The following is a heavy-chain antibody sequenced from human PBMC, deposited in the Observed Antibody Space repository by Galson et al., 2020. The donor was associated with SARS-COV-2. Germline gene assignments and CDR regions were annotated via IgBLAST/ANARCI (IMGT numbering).Heavy chain of an antibody. D-gene: IGHD6-13*01. CDR2: IYYSGST. CDR1: GGSISSYY. V-gene: IGHV4-59*01. J-gene: IGHJ3*02. CDR3: ARELAAVESAFDI. Sequence: SETLSLTCTVSGGSISSYYWSWIRQPPGKGLEWIGYIYYSGSTNYNPSLKSRVTISVDTSKNQFSLKLSSVTAADTAVYYCARELAAVESAFDIWGQGTMVTVSS.